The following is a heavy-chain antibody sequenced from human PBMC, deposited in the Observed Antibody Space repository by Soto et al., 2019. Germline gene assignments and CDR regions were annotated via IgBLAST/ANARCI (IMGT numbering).Heavy chain of an antibody. J-gene: IGHJ4*02. V-gene: IGHV4-31*03. Sequence: SLSCTVSGGSISSGGYYWSWICQHPGQGLEWIGYIYYSGSTYYNPSLKSRVTISVDTSKNQFSLKLSSVTAADTAVYYCARVYDFWSGYYPGYFDYWGQGTLVTVSS. D-gene: IGHD3-3*01. CDR1: GGSISSGGYY. CDR2: IYYSGST. CDR3: ARVYDFWSGYYPGYFDY.